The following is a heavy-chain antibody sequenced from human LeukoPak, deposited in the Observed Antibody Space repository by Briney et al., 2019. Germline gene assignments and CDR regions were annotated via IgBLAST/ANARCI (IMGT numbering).Heavy chain of an antibody. CDR2: IYYSGST. J-gene: IGHJ4*02. D-gene: IGHD5-12*01. CDR3: AGGLRLEYLYDY. Sequence: SQTLSLTCTVSGGSISSGSYYWSWIRQPPGKGLEWIGYIYYSGSTNYNPSLKSRVTISVDTSKNQFSLKLSSVTAADTAVYYCAGGLRLEYLYDYWGQGTLVTVSS. CDR1: GGSISSGSYY. V-gene: IGHV4-61*01.